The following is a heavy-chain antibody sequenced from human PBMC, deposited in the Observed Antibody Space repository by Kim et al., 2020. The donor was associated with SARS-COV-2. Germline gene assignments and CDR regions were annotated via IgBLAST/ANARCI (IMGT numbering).Heavy chain of an antibody. J-gene: IGHJ5*02. CDR3: ARGLGSSWHGFDP. V-gene: IGHV4-59*13. CDR2: IYYSGST. D-gene: IGHD6-13*01. CDR1: GGSISIYY. Sequence: SETLSLTCTVSGGSISIYYWSWIRQPPGKGLEWIGYIYYSGSTNYNPSLKSRVTISVDTSKNQFSLKLSSVTAADTAVYYCARGLGSSWHGFDPWGQGTL.